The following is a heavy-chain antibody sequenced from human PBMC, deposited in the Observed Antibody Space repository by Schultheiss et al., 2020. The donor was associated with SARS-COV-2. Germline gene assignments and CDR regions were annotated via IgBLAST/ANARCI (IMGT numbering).Heavy chain of an antibody. CDR1: GGSISSSY. CDR3: AREGYDFWSGYPNNWFDP. Sequence: SETLSLTCTVSGGSISSSYWSWIRQPPGKGLEWIGYIYYSGSTNYNPSLKSRVTISVDTSKNQFSLKLSSVTAADTAVYYCAREGYDFWSGYPNNWFDPWGQGTLVTVSS. D-gene: IGHD3-3*01. CDR2: IYYSGST. V-gene: IGHV4-59*01. J-gene: IGHJ5*02.